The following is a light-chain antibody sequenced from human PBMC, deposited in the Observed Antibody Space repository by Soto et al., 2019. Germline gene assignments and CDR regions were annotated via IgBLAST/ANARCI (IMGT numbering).Light chain of an antibody. J-gene: IGKJ4*01. CDR2: GAS. Sequence: ILMTQSPVTLSLSPGEISTLSCRASQSVSSNLAWYQQKPGQAPRLLIYGASSRATGIPDRFSGSGSGTEFTLTISSLQSEDFAVYYCQHYNNWLGTFGGGTKVDIK. CDR1: QSVSSN. CDR3: QHYNNWLGT. V-gene: IGKV3D-15*01.